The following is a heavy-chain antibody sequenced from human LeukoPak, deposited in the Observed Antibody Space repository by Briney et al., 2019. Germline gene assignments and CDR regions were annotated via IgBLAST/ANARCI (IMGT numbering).Heavy chain of an antibody. Sequence: GGSLRLSCAASGFTFSSYAMSWVRQAPGKGLEWVSAISGSGGSTYYADSVKGRFTISRDNSKNTLYLQMNSLRAEDTAVYCCAKDPNYYDSSAHAYWGQGTLVTVSS. J-gene: IGHJ4*02. V-gene: IGHV3-23*01. CDR1: GFTFSSYA. D-gene: IGHD3-22*01. CDR3: AKDPNYYDSSAHAY. CDR2: ISGSGGST.